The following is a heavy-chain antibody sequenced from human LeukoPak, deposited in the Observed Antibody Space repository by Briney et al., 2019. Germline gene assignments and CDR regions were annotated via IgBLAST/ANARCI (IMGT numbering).Heavy chain of an antibody. Sequence: GGSLRLSCAASGFTFSSYSMNWVRQAPGKGLEWLSYIRSNSGTIYYADSVKGRFTISRDNAKNSLYLQMDSLRVEDTAVYYCARGPSTLFDYWGKGTLVTVS. CDR2: IRSNSGTI. J-gene: IGHJ4*02. CDR1: GFTFSSYS. V-gene: IGHV3-48*01. D-gene: IGHD2/OR15-2a*01. CDR3: ARGPSTLFDY.